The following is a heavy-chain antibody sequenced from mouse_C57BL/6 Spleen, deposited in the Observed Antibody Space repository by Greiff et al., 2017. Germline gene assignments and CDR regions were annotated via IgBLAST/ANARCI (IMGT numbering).Heavy chain of an antibody. CDR2: IYPGDGDT. V-gene: IGHV1-82*01. CDR1: GYAFSSSW. J-gene: IGHJ3*01. CDR3: AREGIYYCNYCAWFAD. Sequence: QVQLQQSGPELVKPGASVKISCKASGYAFSSSWMNWVKQRPGKGLAWIGRIYPGDGDTNYNGKFKGKATLTADKSSITAYMQLCCLTSEDSAVYFCAREGIYYCNYCAWFADWGQGTLVTVSA. D-gene: IGHD2-1*01.